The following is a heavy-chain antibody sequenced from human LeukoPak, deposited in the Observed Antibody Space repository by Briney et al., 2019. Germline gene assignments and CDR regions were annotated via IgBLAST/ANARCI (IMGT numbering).Heavy chain of an antibody. CDR1: GGSFSSYA. CDR2: INPNSGGT. Sequence: ASVKVSCKASGGSFSSYAVSWVRQAPGQGLEWMGWINPNSGGTNYAQKFQGRVTMTRDTSISTAYMELSRLRSDDTAVYYCASTYGSGSYYNANYYYGMDVWGQGTTVTVSS. J-gene: IGHJ6*02. V-gene: IGHV1-2*02. CDR3: ASTYGSGSYYNANYYYGMDV. D-gene: IGHD3-10*01.